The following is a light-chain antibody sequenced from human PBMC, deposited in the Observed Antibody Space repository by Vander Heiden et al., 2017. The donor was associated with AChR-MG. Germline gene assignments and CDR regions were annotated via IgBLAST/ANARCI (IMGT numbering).Light chain of an antibody. J-gene: IGKJ2*01. Sequence: DIVLTQSPDSLAVSLGERATINCKSSQSVLYSSNNKNYLAWYQQKPGQPPKLLIYWASTRESGVPDRFSGSGSGTDFTLTISSLQAEDVAVYYCQQDYRTPPTFGQRTKLEIK. CDR2: WAS. CDR3: QQDYRTPPT. V-gene: IGKV4-1*01. CDR1: QSVLYSSNNKNY.